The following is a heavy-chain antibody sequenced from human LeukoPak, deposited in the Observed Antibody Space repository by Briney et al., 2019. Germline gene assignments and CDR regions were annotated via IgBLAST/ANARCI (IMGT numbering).Heavy chain of an antibody. D-gene: IGHD3-3*01. J-gene: IGHJ4*02. CDR1: GGSFSGYY. Sequence: SETLSLTCAVYGGSFSGYYWSWIRRPPGKGLEWIGEINHSGSTNYNPSLKSRVTISVDTSKNQFSLKLSSVTAADTAVYYCARKRITIFGVVINGFDYWGQGTLVTVSS. CDR2: INHSGST. V-gene: IGHV4-34*01. CDR3: ARKRITIFGVVINGFDY.